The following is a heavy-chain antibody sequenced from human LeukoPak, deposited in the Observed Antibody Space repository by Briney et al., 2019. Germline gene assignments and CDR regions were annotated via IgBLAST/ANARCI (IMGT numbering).Heavy chain of an antibody. CDR2: ISASDNTM. CDR1: GFTVSSNY. Sequence: PGGSLRLSCAASGFTVSSNYMSWVRQAPGKGLEWVSYISASDNTMFYADSVKGRFTISRDNAKNSLYLQMNSLRAEDTAVYYCARINLIFDYWGQGTLVTVSS. V-gene: IGHV3-11*04. CDR3: ARINLIFDY. J-gene: IGHJ4*02. D-gene: IGHD3-16*01.